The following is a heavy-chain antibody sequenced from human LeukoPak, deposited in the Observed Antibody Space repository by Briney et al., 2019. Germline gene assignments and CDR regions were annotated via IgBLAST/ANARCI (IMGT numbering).Heavy chain of an antibody. CDR1: GGTFSSYA. CDR3: AKWRRGGWSLDY. Sequence: SVKVSCKASGGTFSSYAISWVRQAPGQGLEWMGGIIPIFGTANYAQKFQGRVTITADKSTSTAYMELSSLRSEDTAVYYCAKWRRGGWSLDYWGQGTLVTVSS. J-gene: IGHJ4*02. V-gene: IGHV1-69*06. CDR2: IIPIFGTA. D-gene: IGHD6-19*01.